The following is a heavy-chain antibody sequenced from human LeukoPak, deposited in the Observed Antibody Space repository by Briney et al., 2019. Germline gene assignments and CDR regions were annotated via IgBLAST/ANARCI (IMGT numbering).Heavy chain of an antibody. Sequence: PSQTLSLTCTVSGGSISSGDYYWGWIRQPPGKGLEWIGSIYYSGSTYYNPSLKSRVTISVDTSKNQFSLKLSSVTAADTAVYYCARAPGCLMRSSTSCPFDYWGQGTLVTVSS. CDR2: IYYSGST. CDR3: ARAPGCLMRSSTSCPFDY. D-gene: IGHD2-2*01. J-gene: IGHJ4*02. CDR1: GGSISSGDYY. V-gene: IGHV4-39*01.